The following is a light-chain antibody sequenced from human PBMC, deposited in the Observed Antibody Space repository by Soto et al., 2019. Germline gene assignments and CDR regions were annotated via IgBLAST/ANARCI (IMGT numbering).Light chain of an antibody. CDR1: QGLLHSNGDTF. CDR2: QVS. J-gene: IGKJ2*01. CDR3: MQGTHWPYT. Sequence: DVVMTQSPLSLPVTLGQPASISCRSSQGLLHSNGDTFLSWFQQRPGQSPRRLIYQVSNRDSGVPDRFGGSGSGTDFTLTISRVEADDVGIYYCMQGTHWPYTFGQGTKLEI. V-gene: IGKV2-30*02.